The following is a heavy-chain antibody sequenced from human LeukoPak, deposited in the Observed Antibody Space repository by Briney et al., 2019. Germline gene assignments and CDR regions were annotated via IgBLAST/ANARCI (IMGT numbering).Heavy chain of an antibody. D-gene: IGHD3-22*01. CDR1: GFTVSRNY. V-gene: IGHV3-66*01. CDR3: ARDLFNYYDSSGYPRGGHWFDP. J-gene: IGHJ5*02. CDR2: IYSGGST. Sequence: GGSLRLSCAAPGFTVSRNYMSWVRQAPGKGLEWVSVIYSGGSTYYADSVKGRFTISRDNSKNTLYLQMNSLRAEDTAVYYCARDLFNYYDSSGYPRGGHWFDPWGQGTLVTVSS.